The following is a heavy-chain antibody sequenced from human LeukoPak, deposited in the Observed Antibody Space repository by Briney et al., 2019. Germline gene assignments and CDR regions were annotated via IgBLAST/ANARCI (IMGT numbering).Heavy chain of an antibody. J-gene: IGHJ6*03. V-gene: IGHV1-8*01. CDR3: ARAYYDFWSGYYYYYYYYMDV. CDR2: TNPNSGNT. D-gene: IGHD3-3*01. CDR1: GYTFTSYD. Sequence: ASVKVSCKASGYTFTSYDINWVRQATGQGLEWMGWTNPNSGNTGYAQKFQGRVTMTRNTSISTAYMELSSLRSEDTAVYYCARAYYDFWSGYYYYYYYYMDVWGKGTTVTVSS.